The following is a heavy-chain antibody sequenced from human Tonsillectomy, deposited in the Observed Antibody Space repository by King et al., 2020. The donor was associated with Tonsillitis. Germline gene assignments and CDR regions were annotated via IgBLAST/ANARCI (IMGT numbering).Heavy chain of an antibody. V-gene: IGHV3-9*01. CDR2: ISWNSGSI. CDR3: AKDRATATRGGHCDY. Sequence: VQLVESGGGLVQPGRSLRLSCAASGFSFDDYAMHWVRQGPGKGLEWVSGISWNSGSIVYADSVKGRFTISRNNAKNSLYLQMNSLRAEDTAFYFCAKDRATATRGGHCDYWGQGTLVTVSS. D-gene: IGHD3-10*01. J-gene: IGHJ4*02. CDR1: GFSFDDYA.